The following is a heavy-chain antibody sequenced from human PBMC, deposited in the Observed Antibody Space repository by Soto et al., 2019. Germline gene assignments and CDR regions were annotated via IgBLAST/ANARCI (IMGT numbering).Heavy chain of an antibody. CDR1: GFTFSSYG. D-gene: IGHD5-12*01. V-gene: IGHV3-30*18. J-gene: IGHJ6*02. CDR2: ISYDGSNK. CDR3: AKDPVEMATIGYYYGMDV. Sequence: QVQLVESGGGVVQPGRSLRLSCAASGFTFSSYGMHWVRQAPGKGLEWVAVISYDGSNKYYADSVKGRFTISRDNXKXTXXLQMNSLRAEDTAVYYCAKDPVEMATIGYYYGMDVWGQGTTVTVSS.